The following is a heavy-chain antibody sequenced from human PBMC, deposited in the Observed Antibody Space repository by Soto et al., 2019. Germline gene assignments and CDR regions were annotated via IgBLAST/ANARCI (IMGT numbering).Heavy chain of an antibody. CDR1: GYTFTTYG. CDR3: ARQQWRYYYCGMDV. Sequence: QVQLVQSGAEVKKPGASVKVSCKASGYTFTTYGISWVRQAPGQGLEWMGWISAYNGNTNYAQKIQGRVTITTDTSTSTAYMELRSLRSDDTAVYYCARQQWRYYYCGMDVWGQGTTVTVSS. V-gene: IGHV1-18*01. J-gene: IGHJ6*02. D-gene: IGHD6-19*01. CDR2: ISAYNGNT.